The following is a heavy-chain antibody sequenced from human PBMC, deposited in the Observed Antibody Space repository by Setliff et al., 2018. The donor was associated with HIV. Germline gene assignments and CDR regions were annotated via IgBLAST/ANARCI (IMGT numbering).Heavy chain of an antibody. CDR1: GGSISSSSYY. J-gene: IGHJ6*03. D-gene: IGHD2-21*02. CDR3: ASAYCGGDCYSRTRKFYYYYYMDV. V-gene: IGHV4-39*07. Sequence: ASETLSLTCTVSGGSISSSSYYWGWIRQPPGKGLEWIGSIHESGSTHYNPSLKSRVTISVDTSKNQFSLKLSSVTAADTAVYYCASAYCGGDCYSRTRKFYYYYYMDVWGKGTTVTVSS. CDR2: IHESGST.